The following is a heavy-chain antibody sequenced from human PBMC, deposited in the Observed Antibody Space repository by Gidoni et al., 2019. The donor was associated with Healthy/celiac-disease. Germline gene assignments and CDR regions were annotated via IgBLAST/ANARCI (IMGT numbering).Heavy chain of an antibody. V-gene: IGHV4-38-2*01. Sequence: QVQLQESGPGLVQPSETLSLTCAVSGYSISSGYYWGWIRQPPGKGLEWIGSIYHSGSTYYNPSLKSRVTISVDTSKNQFSLKLSSVTAADTAVYYCARQADIAAAGTGGLWFDPWGQGTLVTVSS. CDR2: IYHSGST. J-gene: IGHJ5*02. D-gene: IGHD6-13*01. CDR3: ARQADIAAAGTGGLWFDP. CDR1: GYSISSGYY.